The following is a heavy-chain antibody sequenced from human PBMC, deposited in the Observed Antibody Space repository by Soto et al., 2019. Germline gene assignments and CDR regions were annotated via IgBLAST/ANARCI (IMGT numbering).Heavy chain of an antibody. D-gene: IGHD3-10*01. Sequence: EVQLVQSGAEVKKPGESLRISCKGSGYSFTSYWISWVRQMPGKGLEWMGRIDPSDSYTNYSPSFQGHVTISADKSISTAYLQWSSLKATDTAMYYCARRVGGHMVRGVIIGGRTDYWGQGTLVTVSS. V-gene: IGHV5-10-1*01. J-gene: IGHJ4*02. CDR2: IDPSDSYT. CDR1: GYSFTSYW. CDR3: ARRVGGHMVRGVIIGGRTDY.